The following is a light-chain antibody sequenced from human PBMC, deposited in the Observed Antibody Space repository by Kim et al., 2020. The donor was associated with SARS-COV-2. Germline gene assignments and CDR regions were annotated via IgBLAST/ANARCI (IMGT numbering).Light chain of an antibody. Sequence: PGARDTLPCRAGQDVSGKLAWYQDAPGQGPRLLIYGTSTRATGIPARFHGSGSGTEFTLTISSRQSEDFAVYYCQQYDNWPPLTFGGGNKVDIK. CDR2: GTS. J-gene: IGKJ4*01. CDR3: QQYDNWPPLT. CDR1: QDVSGK. V-gene: IGKV3-15*01.